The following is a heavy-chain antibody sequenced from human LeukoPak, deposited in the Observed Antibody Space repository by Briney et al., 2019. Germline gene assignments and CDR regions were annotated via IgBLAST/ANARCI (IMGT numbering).Heavy chain of an antibody. Sequence: SETLSLTCTVSGGSISSYYWSWIRQPAGKGLEWIGRIYTSGSTNYNPSLKSRVTISVDKSKNQFSLKLSSVTAADTAVYYCARGKSFGGWYNNFDYWGQGTLVTVSS. CDR1: GGSISSYY. CDR2: IYTSGST. D-gene: IGHD6-19*01. CDR3: ARGKSFGGWYNNFDY. V-gene: IGHV4-4*07. J-gene: IGHJ4*02.